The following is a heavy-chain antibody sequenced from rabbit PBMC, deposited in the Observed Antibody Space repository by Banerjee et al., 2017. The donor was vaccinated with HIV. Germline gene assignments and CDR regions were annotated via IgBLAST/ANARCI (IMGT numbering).Heavy chain of an antibody. CDR3: ARDLAGVIGWNFGL. CDR1: GFDLSSYHY. CDR2: IYAGSSGST. Sequence: TCTASGFDLSSYHYMCWVRQAPGKGLEWIGCIYAGSSGSTYYASWAKGRFTISKTSSTTVTLQMTSLTAADTATYFCARDLAGVIGWNFGLWGPGTLVTVS. D-gene: IGHD4-1*01. J-gene: IGHJ4*01. V-gene: IGHV1S40*01.